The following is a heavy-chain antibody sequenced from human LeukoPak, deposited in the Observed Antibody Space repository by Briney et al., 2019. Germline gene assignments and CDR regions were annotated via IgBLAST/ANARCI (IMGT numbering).Heavy chain of an antibody. D-gene: IGHD3-16*02. CDR3: ARQLGGDAHLLYPEYYYYMDV. Sequence: GESLKISCKASGYSFTDYWIGWVRQMPGNGLEWMGVVNPRDSDTRYSPSFQGQVTISADGSINTAYLQWTSLKASDTATYFCARQLGGDAHLLYPEYYYYMDVWGTGTTVTVSS. J-gene: IGHJ6*03. CDR1: GYSFTDYW. V-gene: IGHV5-51*01. CDR2: VNPRDSDT.